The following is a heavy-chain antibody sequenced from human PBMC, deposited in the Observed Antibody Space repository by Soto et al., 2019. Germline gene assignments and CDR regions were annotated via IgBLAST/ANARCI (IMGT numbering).Heavy chain of an antibody. J-gene: IGHJ6*04. CDR1: GFSFSSHS. CDR2: ISSTSFSI. V-gene: IGHV3-48*01. CDR3: ARDQRYGDRYNYYWVDV. Sequence: EVQLVESGGGLIQPGGSLRLSCAASGFSFSSHSMNWVRQAPGKGLEWVSYISSTSFSIYYADSVKGRFTISRDNAKNSLYLQMNSLRAEDTAVYYCARDQRYGDRYNYYWVDVWGKGTTVTVSS. D-gene: IGHD2-21*02.